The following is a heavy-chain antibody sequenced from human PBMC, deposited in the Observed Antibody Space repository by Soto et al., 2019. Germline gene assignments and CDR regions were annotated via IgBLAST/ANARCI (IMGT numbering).Heavy chain of an antibody. Sequence: QVQLVESGGGVVQPGRSLRLSCAASGFTFSSYGMHWVRQAPGKGLEWVAVISYDGSNKYYADSVKGRFTISRDNSKNTLYLQMNSLRAEDTAVYYCAKDGSSGYSSSWLVYYFDYWGQGTLVTVSS. CDR3: AKDGSSGYSSSWLVYYFDY. D-gene: IGHD6-13*01. V-gene: IGHV3-30*18. CDR2: ISYDGSNK. CDR1: GFTFSSYG. J-gene: IGHJ4*02.